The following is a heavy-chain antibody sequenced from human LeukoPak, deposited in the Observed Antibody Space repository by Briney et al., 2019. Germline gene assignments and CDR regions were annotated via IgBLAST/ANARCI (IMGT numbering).Heavy chain of an antibody. Sequence: GGSLRLPCAASGFTFSDYDMSWIRQAPGKGLEWVAYIRGSGGDSYHTDSVKGRFTISRDNAKTSVYLQMNSLRAEDTAVYYCARTSSSGYYYRDAFDIWGQGTMVTVSP. V-gene: IGHV3-11*01. J-gene: IGHJ3*02. D-gene: IGHD3-22*01. CDR2: IRGSGGDS. CDR3: ARTSSSGYYYRDAFDI. CDR1: GFTFSDYD.